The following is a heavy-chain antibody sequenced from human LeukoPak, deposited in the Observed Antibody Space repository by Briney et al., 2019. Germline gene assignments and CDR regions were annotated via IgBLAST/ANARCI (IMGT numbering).Heavy chain of an antibody. D-gene: IGHD3-10*01. J-gene: IGHJ4*02. CDR3: ARASPYYYGSGVDY. Sequence: ASVKVSCKASGGTFSSYAISWVRQAPGQGLEWMGRIIPILGIANYAQKFQGRVTITADKSTSTAYMELSSLRSEDTAVYYCARASPYYYGSGVDYWGQGTLVTVSS. CDR2: IIPILGIA. V-gene: IGHV1-69*04. CDR1: GGTFSSYA.